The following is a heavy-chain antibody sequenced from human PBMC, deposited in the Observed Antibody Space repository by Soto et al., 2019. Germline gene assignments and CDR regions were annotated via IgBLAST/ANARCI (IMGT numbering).Heavy chain of an antibody. CDR1: GGSISSYY. CDR3: ARRMRQQLGYGAYYYYYMDV. J-gene: IGHJ6*03. V-gene: IGHV4-59*01. CDR2: IYYSGST. Sequence: SETLSLTCTVSGGSISSYYWSWIRQPPGKGLEWIGYIYYSGSTNYNPSLKSRVTISVDTSKNQFSLKLSSVTAADTAVYYCARRMRQQLGYGAYYYYYMDVWGKGTTVTVSS. D-gene: IGHD6-13*01.